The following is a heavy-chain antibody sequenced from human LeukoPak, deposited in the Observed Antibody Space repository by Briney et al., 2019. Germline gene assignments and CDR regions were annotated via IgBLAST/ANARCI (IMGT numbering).Heavy chain of an antibody. Sequence: PGRSLRLSCAASGFTFSSYGMHWVRQAPGKGLEWVAVISYDGSNKYYADSVKGRFTISRDNSKNTLYLQMNSLRAEDTAVYYCARGHQWWPPGELDYWGQGTLVTVSS. CDR1: GFTFSSYG. D-gene: IGHD2-8*01. V-gene: IGHV3-30*03. CDR3: ARGHQWWPPGELDY. J-gene: IGHJ4*02. CDR2: ISYDGSNK.